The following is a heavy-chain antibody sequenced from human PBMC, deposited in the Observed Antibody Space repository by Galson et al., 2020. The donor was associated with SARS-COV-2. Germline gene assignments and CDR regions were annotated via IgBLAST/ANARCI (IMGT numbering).Heavy chain of an antibody. Sequence: ASVKVSCKASGYTFTSYGISWVRQAPGQGLEWMGWISAYNGNTNYAQKLQGRVTMTTDTSTSTAYMELRSLRSDDTAVYYCGRSGWLGYYDYDMDDWGKGTTVTVSS. J-gene: IGHJ6*03. CDR1: GYTFTSYG. CDR2: ISAYNGNT. D-gene: IGHD6-19*01. CDR3: GRSGWLGYYDYDMDD. V-gene: IGHV1-18*04.